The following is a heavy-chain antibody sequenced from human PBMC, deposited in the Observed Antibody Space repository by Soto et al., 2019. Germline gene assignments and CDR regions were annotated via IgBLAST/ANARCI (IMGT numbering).Heavy chain of an antibody. J-gene: IGHJ6*02. V-gene: IGHV3-33*01. CDR3: ARGSSGWYYYYGMDV. Sequence: QVQLVESGGGVVQPGRSLRLSCAASGFTFSSYGMHWVRQAPGKGLEWVAVIWYDGSNKYYADSVEGRFTISRDNSKNTLYLQMNSLRAEDTAVYYCARGSSGWYYYYGMDVWGQGTTVTVSS. CDR2: IWYDGSNK. D-gene: IGHD6-19*01. CDR1: GFTFSSYG.